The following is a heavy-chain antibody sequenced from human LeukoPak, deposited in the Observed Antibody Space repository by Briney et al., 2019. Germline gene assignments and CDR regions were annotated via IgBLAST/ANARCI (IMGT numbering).Heavy chain of an antibody. Sequence: GGSLRLSCAVSGFTFKNYAMSWVRQAPGKGLEWVSAITGSGDDTYHADSVKGRFAISRDNSKNTLYLQMDSLRAEDTALYYCAKGSRSSRPYYFDFWGQEILVTVSS. V-gene: IGHV3-23*01. D-gene: IGHD3-10*01. CDR2: ITGSGDDT. CDR3: AKGSRSSRPYYFDF. J-gene: IGHJ4*02. CDR1: GFTFKNYA.